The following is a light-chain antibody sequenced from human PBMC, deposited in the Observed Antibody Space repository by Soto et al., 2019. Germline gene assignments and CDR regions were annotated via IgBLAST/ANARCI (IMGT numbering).Light chain of an antibody. Sequence: DIQMTQSPSTLSASVGDRVTITCRASQSIDSWLAWYQQKPGKTPNLLISKASSLESGVPSRFSGSGSGTEFTLTISSLQPDDFATYYCQQYNSYSAGTFGQGTKVEIK. J-gene: IGKJ1*01. V-gene: IGKV1-5*03. CDR1: QSIDSW. CDR3: QQYNSYSAGT. CDR2: KAS.